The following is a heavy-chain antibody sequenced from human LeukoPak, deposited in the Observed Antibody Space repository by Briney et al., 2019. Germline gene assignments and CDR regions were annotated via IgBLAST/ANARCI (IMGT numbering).Heavy chain of an antibody. CDR3: ATETNSSSYSYIDV. D-gene: IGHD6-6*01. J-gene: IGHJ6*03. Sequence: SVKVSCKASGGTFSSYAISWVRQAPGQGLEWMGRIIPIFGTANYAQKFQGRVTITTDESTSTAYMELSSLRSEDTAVYYCATETNSSSYSYIDVWGKGTMVTVSS. V-gene: IGHV1-69*05. CDR2: IIPIFGTA. CDR1: GGTFSSYA.